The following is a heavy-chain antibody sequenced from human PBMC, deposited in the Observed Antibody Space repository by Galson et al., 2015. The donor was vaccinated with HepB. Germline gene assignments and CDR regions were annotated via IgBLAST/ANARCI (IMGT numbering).Heavy chain of an antibody. D-gene: IGHD2-15*01. CDR1: GYTFSSYS. CDR3: ARGALVVVVDATQNNWFDP. CDR2: INAYNRKE. V-gene: IGHV1-18*01. J-gene: IGHJ5*02. Sequence: SVKVSCKASGYTFSSYSITWVRQAPGQGLEWMGWINAYNRKEDYARQLQGRVTMTTDTSTSTAYMELKSLRSDDTAVYYCARGALVVVVDATQNNWFDPWGQGTLVTVSS.